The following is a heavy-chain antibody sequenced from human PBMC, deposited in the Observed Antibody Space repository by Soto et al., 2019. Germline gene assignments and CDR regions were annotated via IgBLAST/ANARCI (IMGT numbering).Heavy chain of an antibody. Sequence: QLQLQESGSGLVKPSQTLSLTCAVSGGSISSGGYSWSWIRQPPGKGLEWIGYIYHSGSTYYNPSLKSRVPISLDRSKNQFSLKLSPVTAADTAVYYCARRPDCGRDCYSYHLDSWGQGTLVTVSS. D-gene: IGHD2-21*02. CDR2: IYHSGST. CDR3: ARRPDCGRDCYSYHLDS. CDR1: GGSISSGGYS. V-gene: IGHV4-30-2*01. J-gene: IGHJ4*02.